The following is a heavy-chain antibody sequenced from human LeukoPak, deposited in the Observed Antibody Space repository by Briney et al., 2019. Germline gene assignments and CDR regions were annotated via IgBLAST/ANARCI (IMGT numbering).Heavy chain of an antibody. CDR3: ARVRGYRYFDL. CDR1: GFAFSSYD. J-gene: IGHJ2*01. CDR2: IGSTGDT. Sequence: GGSLRLSCAASGFAFSSYDMHWVRQAAGKGLEWVSTIGSTGDTYYPDSVKGRFTISIENTKNSLYLQMNSLRAEDTAMYYCARVRGYRYFDLWGRGTLVTVSS. V-gene: IGHV3-13*01.